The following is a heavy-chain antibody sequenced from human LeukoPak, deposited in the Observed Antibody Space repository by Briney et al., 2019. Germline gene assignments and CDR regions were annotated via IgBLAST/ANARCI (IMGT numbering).Heavy chain of an antibody. CDR1: GYTFTGYY. J-gene: IGHJ6*04. CDR3: ARGGYYDFWSGLAGDV. CDR2: INPNSGGT. Sequence: ASVKVSCKASGYTFTGYYMHWVRQAPGQGLEWMGWINPNSGGTNYAQKFQGRVTMTRDTSISTAYMELSRLRSDDTAVYYCARGGYYDFWSGLAGDVWGKGTTVTVSS. V-gene: IGHV1-2*02. D-gene: IGHD3-3*01.